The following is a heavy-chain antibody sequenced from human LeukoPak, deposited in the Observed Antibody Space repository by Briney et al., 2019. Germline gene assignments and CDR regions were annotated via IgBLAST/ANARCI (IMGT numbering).Heavy chain of an antibody. V-gene: IGHV3-7*01. CDR2: IKKDGSEK. CDR3: AKESESYDSSGSTFHY. Sequence: GGSLRLSCAASGFTFSSHGMNWVRQAPGKGLEWVANIKKDGSEKYYVDSVKGRFTISRDNAKTSLYLQMNSLRAEDTAVYYCAKESESYDSSGSTFHYWGQGTLVTVSS. D-gene: IGHD3-22*01. J-gene: IGHJ4*02. CDR1: GFTFSSHG.